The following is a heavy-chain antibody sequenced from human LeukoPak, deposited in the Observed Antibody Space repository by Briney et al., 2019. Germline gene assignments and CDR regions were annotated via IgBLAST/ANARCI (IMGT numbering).Heavy chain of an antibody. CDR2: INPHSGGT. Sequence: ASVRSSGRPSDNIFTDYFLIWWGRPLEQGFEWMGRINPHSGGTNYAQRFQGRVTMTRDTSISTAYMGLSSLRSDDTAVYYCARDGDSSDYPYWGQGTLLTVSS. CDR1: DNIFTDYF. V-gene: IGHV1-2*06. D-gene: IGHD3-22*01. CDR3: ARDGDSSDYPY. J-gene: IGHJ4*02.